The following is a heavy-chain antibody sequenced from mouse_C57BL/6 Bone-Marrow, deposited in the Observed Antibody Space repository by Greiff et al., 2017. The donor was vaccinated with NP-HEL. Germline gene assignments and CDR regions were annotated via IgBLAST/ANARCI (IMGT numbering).Heavy chain of an antibody. Sequence: VQLQESGAELARPGASVKLSCKASGYTFTSYGISWVKQRTGQGLEWIGEIYPRSGNTYYNEKFKGKATLTADKSSSTAYMELRSLTSEDSAVYFCARKGDGNYRFAYWGQVTLVTVSA. CDR1: GYTFTSYG. CDR3: ARKGDGNYRFAY. CDR2: IYPRSGNT. V-gene: IGHV1-81*01. D-gene: IGHD2-1*01. J-gene: IGHJ3*01.